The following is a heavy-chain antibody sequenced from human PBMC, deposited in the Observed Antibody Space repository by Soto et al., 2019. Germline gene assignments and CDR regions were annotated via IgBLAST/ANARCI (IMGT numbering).Heavy chain of an antibody. D-gene: IGHD5-18*01. Sequence: GGSLRLSCAASGFTFSSYAMSWVRQAPGKGLEWVSAISGRGGSTYYADSVKGRFTISRDNSKNTLYLQMNSLRAEDTAVYYCAKLPYTAMDPLYYFDYWGQGTLVTVSS. J-gene: IGHJ4*02. CDR2: ISGRGGST. CDR1: GFTFSSYA. V-gene: IGHV3-23*01. CDR3: AKLPYTAMDPLYYFDY.